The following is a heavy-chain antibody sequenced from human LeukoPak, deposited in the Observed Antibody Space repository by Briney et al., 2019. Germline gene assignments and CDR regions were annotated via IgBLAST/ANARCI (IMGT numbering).Heavy chain of an antibody. CDR3: VRSGYDSSGYWFYFDD. D-gene: IGHD3-22*01. V-gene: IGHV3-48*01. Sequence: GGSLRLSCAASGFTFSTYRMNWVRQAPGKGLEGVSYISGSGATIYYADSVQGRFAISRDDARNSLHLQMNSLRAEDTAVYYCVRSGYDSSGYWFYFDDWGQGTLVTVSS. CDR2: ISGSGATI. J-gene: IGHJ4*02. CDR1: GFTFSTYR.